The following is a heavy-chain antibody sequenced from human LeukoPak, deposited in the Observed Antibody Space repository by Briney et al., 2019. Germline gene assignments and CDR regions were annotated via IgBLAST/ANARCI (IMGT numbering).Heavy chain of an antibody. D-gene: IGHD6-6*01. V-gene: IGHV1-69*01. J-gene: IGHJ6*03. CDR1: GGTFSSYA. CDR3: ARDSESIQAARRDYYYYMDV. CDR2: IIPIFGTA. Sequence: SVKVSCKASGGTFSSYAISWVRQAPGQGLEWMGGIIPIFGTANYAQKFQGRVTITADESTSTAYMELSSLRSEDTAVYYCARDSESIQAARRDYYYYMDVWGKGTTVTVSS.